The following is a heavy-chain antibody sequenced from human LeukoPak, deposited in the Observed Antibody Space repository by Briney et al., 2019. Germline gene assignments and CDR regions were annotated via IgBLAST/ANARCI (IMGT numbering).Heavy chain of an antibody. CDR3: ARGHSASGSFDY. V-gene: IGHV6-1*01. CDR2: TYYRSSWYN. Sequence: SQTLSLTCAISGDSVSSNSAAWSWIRQSPSRGLEWLGRTYYRSSWYNDYAVSVKSRITINPDTSKNQVSLQLNSVTPEDTALYYCARGHSASGSFDYWGPGTLVTVSS. D-gene: IGHD3-10*01. J-gene: IGHJ4*02. CDR1: GDSVSSNSAA.